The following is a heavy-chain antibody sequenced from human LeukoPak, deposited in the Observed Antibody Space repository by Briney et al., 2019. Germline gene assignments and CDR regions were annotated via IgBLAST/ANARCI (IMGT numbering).Heavy chain of an antibody. J-gene: IGHJ5*02. CDR1: GGSISPYY. Sequence: SETLSLTCTVSGGSISPYYGSWIRQPAGKGLEWIGRIYTSGSTNYNPSLKSRVTMSVDTSKNQFSLKLSSVTAADTAVYYCARLRAAAANNWFDPWGQGTLVTVSS. CDR2: IYTSGST. V-gene: IGHV4-4*07. D-gene: IGHD6-13*01. CDR3: ARLRAAAANNWFDP.